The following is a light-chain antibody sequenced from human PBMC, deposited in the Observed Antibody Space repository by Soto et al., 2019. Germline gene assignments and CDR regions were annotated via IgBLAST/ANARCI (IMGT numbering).Light chain of an antibody. Sequence: EIVLTQSPGTLSLSPGERATLSCRASQSVSSSYLAWYQQKPGQAPRLLIYGASSRATGIPDRFSGSWSGTHFTLTISRLEPEDFAVYYCHQYGSSPRFTFGPGTKVDIK. V-gene: IGKV3-20*01. CDR1: QSVSSSY. J-gene: IGKJ3*01. CDR2: GAS. CDR3: HQYGSSPRFT.